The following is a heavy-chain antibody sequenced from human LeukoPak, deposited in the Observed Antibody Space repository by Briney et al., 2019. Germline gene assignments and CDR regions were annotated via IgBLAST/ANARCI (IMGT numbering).Heavy chain of an antibody. J-gene: IGHJ5*02. V-gene: IGHV1-46*03. CDR2: INPSGGST. CDR3: ARNIVVVPAASNWFDP. CDR1: GYTLTSYY. Sequence: ASVKVSRKASGYTLTSYYMHWVRHAPGQGLEWMGIINPSGGSTSYAQKFQGRVTMTRDTSTSTVYMELSSLRSEDTAVYYCARNIVVVPAASNWFDPWGQGTLVTVSS. D-gene: IGHD2-2*01.